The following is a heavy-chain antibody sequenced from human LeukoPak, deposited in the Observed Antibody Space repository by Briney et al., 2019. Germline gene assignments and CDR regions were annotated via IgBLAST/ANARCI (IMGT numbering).Heavy chain of an antibody. Sequence: SVKVSCKASVGTFSSQAISWVRQAPGQGLEWVGGIIPIFGTTNYAQKFQGRVTITTDESTSTGYMELRSLRSDDTAVYYCARGDSGYDYGFDNWGQGTLVTVSS. V-gene: IGHV1-69*05. D-gene: IGHD5-12*01. J-gene: IGHJ4*02. CDR3: ARGDSGYDYGFDN. CDR2: IIPIFGTT. CDR1: VGTFSSQA.